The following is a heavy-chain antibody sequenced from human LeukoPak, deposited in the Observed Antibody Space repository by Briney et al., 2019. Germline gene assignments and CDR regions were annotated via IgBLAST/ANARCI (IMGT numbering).Heavy chain of an antibody. V-gene: IGHV1-69*06. D-gene: IGHD3-16*02. J-gene: IGHJ3*02. CDR1: GGTFSSYA. CDR3: ARVLVGGAIRLAPFDI. CDR2: IIPIFGTA. Sequence: ASVKVSCKASGGTFSSYAISWVRQAPGQGLEWMGGIIPIFGTANYAQKFQGRVTITADKSTSTAYMELSSLRSEDTAVYYCARVLVGGAIRLAPFDIWGQGTMVTVSS.